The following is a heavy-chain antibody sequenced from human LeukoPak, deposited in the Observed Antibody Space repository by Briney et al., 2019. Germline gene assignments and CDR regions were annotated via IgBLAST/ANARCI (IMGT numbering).Heavy chain of an antibody. CDR3: ARTGSMDY. V-gene: IGHV1-69*04. Sequence: SVKVSCKASGGTFSSFAITWVRQAPGQGLEYMGRITPIINVVNYAQRFRGRVTIAADKSTATAYMELSSLTYEDTALYYCARTGSMDYWGQGTLVTVSS. CDR1: GGTFSSFA. D-gene: IGHD7-27*01. CDR2: ITPIINVV. J-gene: IGHJ4*02.